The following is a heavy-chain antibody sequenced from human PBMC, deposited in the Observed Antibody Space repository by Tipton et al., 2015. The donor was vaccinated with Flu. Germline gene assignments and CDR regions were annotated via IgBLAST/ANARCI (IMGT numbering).Heavy chain of an antibody. Sequence: LRLSCTVSGGSIRGYVWTWIRQPPGKGLEWMGYIYDTGSANYNPSLKGRATMSVDTSKNLLSLKVTSVTAADTAMYYCAKDKTGRDGSFQYKFDSWGQGALVIVSS. CDR1: GGSIRGYV. CDR3: AKDKTGRDGSFQYKFDS. CDR2: IYDTGSA. D-gene: IGHD7-27*01. J-gene: IGHJ4*02. V-gene: IGHV4-59*01.